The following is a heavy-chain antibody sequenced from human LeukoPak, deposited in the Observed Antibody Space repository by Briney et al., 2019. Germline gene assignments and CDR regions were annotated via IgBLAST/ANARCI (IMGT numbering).Heavy chain of an antibody. CDR3: AKRGSNFDY. CDR1: GFSVSSYY. J-gene: IGHJ4*02. CDR2: ISGSGGST. D-gene: IGHD1-26*01. V-gene: IGHV3-23*01. Sequence: GGSLRLSCAASGFSVSSYYMSWVRQAPGKGLEWVSAISGSGGSTYYADSVKGRFTISRDNSKNTLYLQMNSLRAEDTAVYYCAKRGSNFDYWGQGTLVTVSS.